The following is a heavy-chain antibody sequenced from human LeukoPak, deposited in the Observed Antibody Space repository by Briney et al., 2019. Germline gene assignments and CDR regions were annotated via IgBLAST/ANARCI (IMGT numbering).Heavy chain of an antibody. CDR3: ARAVGYYYDSSGYYGPYNWFDP. CDR2: IIPILGIA. J-gene: IGHJ5*02. D-gene: IGHD3-22*01. Sequence: SVKVSCKASGGTFSSYAISWVRQAPGQGLEWMGRIIPILGIANYAQKFQGRVTITADKSTSTAYMELSSLGSEDTAVYYCARAVGYYYDSSGYYGPYNWFDPWGQGTLVTVSS. V-gene: IGHV1-69*04. CDR1: GGTFSSYA.